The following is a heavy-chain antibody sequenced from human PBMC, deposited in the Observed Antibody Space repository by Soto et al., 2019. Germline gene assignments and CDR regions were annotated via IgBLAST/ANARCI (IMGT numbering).Heavy chain of an antibody. CDR2: IKTNAEGGTT. J-gene: IGHJ6*02. CDR3: TTGSVEGV. V-gene: IGHV3-15*07. CDR1: GLTISNAW. Sequence: EVQLVESGGGFIYPGGSLRLSCAASGLTISNAWMNWVRQAPGKGLEWVGRIKTNAEGGTTDYAAAVKGRFTVSRDDSRNTLYLQMNSLKTEATAVYYCTTGSVEGVWGQGTTVTVS. D-gene: IGHD2-15*01.